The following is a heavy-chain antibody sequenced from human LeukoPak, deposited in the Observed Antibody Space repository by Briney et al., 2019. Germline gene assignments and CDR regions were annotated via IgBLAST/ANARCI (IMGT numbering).Heavy chain of an antibody. CDR1: GFTFSSYA. V-gene: IGHV3-23*01. D-gene: IGHD3-22*01. J-gene: IGHJ6*02. CDR2: ISGSGGST. CDR3: ARDLHYYDSSGSPGYYYGMDV. Sequence: PGGSLRLSCAASGFTFSSYAMSWVRQAPGKGLEWVSAISGSGGSTYYADSVKGRFTISRDNAKNSLYLQMNSLRAEDTAVYYCARDLHYYDSSGSPGYYYGMDVWGQGTTVTVSS.